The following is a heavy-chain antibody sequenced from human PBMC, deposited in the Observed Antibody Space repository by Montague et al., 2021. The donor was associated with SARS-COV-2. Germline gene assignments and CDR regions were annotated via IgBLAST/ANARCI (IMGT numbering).Heavy chain of an antibody. CDR3: AGVSLAAAATRSDY. Sequence: SETLSLTCTVSGGSVSSGGYYWSWIRQPPGKGLEWIGYIYYSRSTNYNPSLKSRVTISLDTSKNQFSLKLTSATAADTAVYYCAGVSLAAAATRSDYWGQGTLVTVSS. CDR2: IYYSRST. D-gene: IGHD6-13*01. J-gene: IGHJ4*02. V-gene: IGHV4-61*08. CDR1: GGSVSSGGYY.